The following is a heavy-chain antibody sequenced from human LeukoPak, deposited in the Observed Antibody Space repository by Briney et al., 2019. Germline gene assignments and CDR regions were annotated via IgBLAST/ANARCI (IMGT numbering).Heavy chain of an antibody. CDR2: FYYSGST. J-gene: IGHJ3*02. CDR1: GGSISSSDYY. CDR3: ARDHFSGPRELPDAFDI. D-gene: IGHD1-26*01. Sequence: PSETLSLTCTVSGGSISSSDYYWGWIRQSPGKGLEWIGSFYYSGSTYYNPSLKSRVTISVDTSKNQFSLELSSVTAADTAVYYCARDHFSGPRELPDAFDIWGQGTMVTVSS. V-gene: IGHV4-39*07.